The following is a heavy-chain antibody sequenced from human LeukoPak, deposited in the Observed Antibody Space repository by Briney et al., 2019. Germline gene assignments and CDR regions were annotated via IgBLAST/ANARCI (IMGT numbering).Heavy chain of an antibody. D-gene: IGHD3-22*01. CDR1: GFTFSSYS. J-gene: IGHJ4*02. CDR2: ISSSSSYI. V-gene: IGHV3-21*01. Sequence: GGSLRLSCAASGFTFSSYSMNWVRQAPGKGLEWVSSISSSSSYIYYADSVKGRFTISRDNAKNSLYLQMNSLRAEDTAVYYCARDKGNCYYDSSGTIDYWGQGTLVTVSS. CDR3: ARDKGNCYYDSSGTIDY.